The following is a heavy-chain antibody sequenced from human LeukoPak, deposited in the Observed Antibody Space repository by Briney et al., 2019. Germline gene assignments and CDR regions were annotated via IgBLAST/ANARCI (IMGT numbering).Heavy chain of an antibody. J-gene: IGHJ3*02. CDR3: ARVCSSAYGDAFDI. CDR2: MNWNGVST. Sequence: GGSLRLSCVASGFIFVDTGMSWARPSPGEGLEWGSSMNWNGVSTGYADSVKDRFTISRDNAKNSLYLQMNSLRAERTALYYCARVCSSAYGDAFDIWGQGTMVTVSS. V-gene: IGHV3-20*04. D-gene: IGHD3-22*01. CDR1: GFIFVDTG.